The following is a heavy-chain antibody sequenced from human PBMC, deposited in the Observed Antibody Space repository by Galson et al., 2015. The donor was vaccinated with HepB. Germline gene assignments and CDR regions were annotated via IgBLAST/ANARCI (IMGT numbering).Heavy chain of an antibody. J-gene: IGHJ4*02. CDR3: ARDMSSFSLDH. Sequence: SLRLSCAASGFTFSSYWMSWVRQAPGKGLEWVANIKQDGSEKYYVDSVKGRFTISRDNAKSSLYLQMNSLRAEDTAMYYCARDMSSFSLDHWGQGSLVTVSS. CDR2: IKQDGSEK. V-gene: IGHV3-7*03. CDR1: GFTFSSYW. D-gene: IGHD6-19*01.